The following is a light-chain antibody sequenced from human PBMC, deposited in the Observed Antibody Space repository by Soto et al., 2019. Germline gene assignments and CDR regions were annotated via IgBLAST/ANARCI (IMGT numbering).Light chain of an antibody. CDR1: SSNIGAGYD. Sequence: QYVLTQPPSVSGAPGQRVTISCTGNSSNIGAGYDVHWYQQLPGTAPKLLIYGNTNRPSGVPDRFSGSKSGTSASLAITGLQSEDEADYYCQSYDSSLEVFGTGTKLTVL. J-gene: IGLJ1*01. CDR2: GNT. CDR3: QSYDSSLEV. V-gene: IGLV1-40*01.